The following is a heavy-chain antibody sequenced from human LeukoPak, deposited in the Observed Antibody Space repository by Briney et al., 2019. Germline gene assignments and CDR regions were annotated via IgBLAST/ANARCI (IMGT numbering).Heavy chain of an antibody. CDR2: ISAGGDSP. V-gene: IGHV3-23*01. D-gene: IGHD2-2*01. Sequence: GGSLRLPCAASGFTFSSYAMSWVRQAPGQGLEWVSAISAGGDSPYYADSVEGRFSISRGNSKNTLYLQMNSLRAGDTAVYYCAKRRYCSSISCHDFDYWGQGTLVTVSS. CDR3: AKRRYCSSISCHDFDY. CDR1: GFTFSSYA. J-gene: IGHJ4*02.